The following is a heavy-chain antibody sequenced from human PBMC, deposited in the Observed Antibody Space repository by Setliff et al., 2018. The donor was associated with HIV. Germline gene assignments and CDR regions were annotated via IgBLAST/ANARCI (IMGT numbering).Heavy chain of an antibody. CDR3: AKELAASGLGYFDS. J-gene: IGHJ4*02. V-gene: IGHV3-23*01. Sequence: GGSLRLSCAASGFTFGSYSMNWVRQAPGEGLEWVSAILSTGERTFYADSVKGRFTISRDNSKNTVYLQMNSLRAEDAAKYYCAKELAASGLGYFDSWGRGILVTVSS. D-gene: IGHD3-22*01. CDR1: GFTFGSYS. CDR2: ILSTGERT.